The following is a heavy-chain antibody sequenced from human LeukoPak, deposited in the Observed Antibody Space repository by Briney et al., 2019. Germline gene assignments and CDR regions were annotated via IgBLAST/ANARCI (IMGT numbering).Heavy chain of an antibody. J-gene: IGHJ5*02. Sequence: GGSLRLSCVGSRFTISKYWMHWVRQAPGTGLVWVSRIHPDGSITTYADSVKGRFTISRDNAENTLYLQMNSLRAEDTGVYYCAPQQAYSPYNWFDHWGQGTLVTVSS. CDR2: IHPDGSIT. V-gene: IGHV3-74*03. D-gene: IGHD5-12*01. CDR1: RFTISKYW. CDR3: APQQAYSPYNWFDH.